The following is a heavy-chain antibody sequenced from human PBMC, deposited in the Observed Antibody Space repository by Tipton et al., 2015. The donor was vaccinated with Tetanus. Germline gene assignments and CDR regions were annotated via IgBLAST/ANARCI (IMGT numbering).Heavy chain of an antibody. D-gene: IGHD3-22*01. CDR2: IYYSGST. CDR1: GGSISSGGYY. Sequence: TLSLTCTVSGGSISSGGYYWSWIRQHPGKGLEWIGYIYYSGSTYYNPSLKSRVTISVDTSKNQFSLKLSSVTAADTAVYYCARSKRITMTVGSSPPDYWGQGTLVTVSS. CDR3: ARSKRITMTVGSSPPDY. V-gene: IGHV4-31*03. J-gene: IGHJ4*02.